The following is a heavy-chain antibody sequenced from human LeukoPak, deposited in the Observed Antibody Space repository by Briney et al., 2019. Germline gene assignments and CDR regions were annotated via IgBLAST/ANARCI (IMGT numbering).Heavy chain of an antibody. J-gene: IGHJ4*02. Sequence: GGSLRLSCAASGFTFSSYSMNWVRQAPGKGLEWVSSISSSSSYIYYADSVKGRFTISRDNAKNSLYLQMNSLRAEDTAVYYCXRDXXXGYXYFSESGHFDYWGQGTLVTVSS. V-gene: IGHV3-21*01. D-gene: IGHD5-12*01. CDR3: XRDXXXGYXYFSESGHFDY. CDR1: GFTFSSYS. CDR2: ISSSSSYI.